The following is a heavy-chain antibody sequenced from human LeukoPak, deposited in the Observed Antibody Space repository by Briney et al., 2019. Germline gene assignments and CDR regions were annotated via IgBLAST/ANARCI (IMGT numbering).Heavy chain of an antibody. V-gene: IGHV4-59*12. CDR2: IYYSGST. CDR3: ARALNYDFWSGPQSRFDP. J-gene: IGHJ5*02. D-gene: IGHD3-3*01. CDR1: GGSISSYY. Sequence: SETLSLTCTVSGGSISSYYWSWIRQPPGKGLEWIGYIYYSGSTNYNPSLKSRVAISVDTSKNQFSLKLSSVTAADTAVYYCARALNYDFWSGPQSRFDPWGQGTLVTVSS.